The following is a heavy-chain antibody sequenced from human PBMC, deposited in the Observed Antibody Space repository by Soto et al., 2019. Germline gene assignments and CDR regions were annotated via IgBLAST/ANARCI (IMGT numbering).Heavy chain of an antibody. CDR1: GFSFSNYA. D-gene: IGHD3-16*01. CDR3: AKGDGGYFDH. Sequence: EVQLLESGGGLVQPGGSLRLSCIASGFSFSNYAMIWVRQAPGKGPEWVSSIEISGRATYYADAGKGRFTISRDDSKNAVYLQMNSLRGENTAVYFCAKGDGGYFDHWGQGSLVTVSS. CDR2: IEISGRAT. V-gene: IGHV3-23*05. J-gene: IGHJ4*02.